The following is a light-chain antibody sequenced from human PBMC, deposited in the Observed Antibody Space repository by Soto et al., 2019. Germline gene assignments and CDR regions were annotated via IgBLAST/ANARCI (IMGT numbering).Light chain of an antibody. CDR1: QNIDNY. V-gene: IGKV1-39*01. J-gene: IGKJ2*01. CDR2: AAS. Sequence: DIQMTQSPSSLSASVGDRVTFTCRASQNIDNYLNWYRQRPGRVPDLLIWAASRLHSGVPARFSGRVSGSDFTLTVTSLQPEDFGTYCCQQNYRTPYTFGPGTNLEI. CDR3: QQNYRTPYT.